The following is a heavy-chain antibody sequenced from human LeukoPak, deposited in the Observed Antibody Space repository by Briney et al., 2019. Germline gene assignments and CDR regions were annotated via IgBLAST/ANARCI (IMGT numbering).Heavy chain of an antibody. D-gene: IGHD3-10*02. J-gene: IGHJ6*04. V-gene: IGHV3-48*03. CDR3: AELGITMIGGV. Sequence: GGSLRLSCAASGFTLRSYVMSWVRQAPGEGLEWVSYISSSGSTIYYADSVKGRFTISRDNAKNSLYLQMNSLRAEDTAVYYCAELGITMIGGVWGKGTTVTISS. CDR1: GFTLRSYV. CDR2: ISSSGSTI.